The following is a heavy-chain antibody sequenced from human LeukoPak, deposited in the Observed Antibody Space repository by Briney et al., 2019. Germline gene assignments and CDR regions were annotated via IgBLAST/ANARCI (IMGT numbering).Heavy chain of an antibody. CDR2: IYYSGST. CDR3: AMAGFTESKNFDY. CDR1: GGSIGSYY. D-gene: IGHD4-4*01. J-gene: IGHJ4*02. Sequence: SETLSLTCTVSGGSIGSYYWSWIRQPPGKGLEWIGYIYYSGSTNYNPSLKSRVTISVDTSKNQFSLKLSSVTAADTAVYYCAMAGFTESKNFDYWGQGTLVTVSS. V-gene: IGHV4-59*08.